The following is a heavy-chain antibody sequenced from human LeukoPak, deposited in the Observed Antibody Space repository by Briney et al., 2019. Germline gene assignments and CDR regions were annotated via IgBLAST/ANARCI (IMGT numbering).Heavy chain of an antibody. CDR1: AFTFSNYG. CDR2: LRYDGSSK. D-gene: IGHD3-3*01. V-gene: IGHV3-30*02. Sequence: GGSLRLSCAASAFTFSNYGMHWVRQAPGKGLEWVAFLRYDGSSKYYLDSVKGRFTISRDNSKNTLYLQMNSLRAEDTAVYYCAKDEYYDFWSGSNWFDPWGQGTLVTVSS. J-gene: IGHJ5*02. CDR3: AKDEYYDFWSGSNWFDP.